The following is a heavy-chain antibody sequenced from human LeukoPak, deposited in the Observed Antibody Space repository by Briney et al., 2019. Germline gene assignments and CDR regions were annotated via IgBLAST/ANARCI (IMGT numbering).Heavy chain of an antibody. CDR1: GFTLSSYA. Sequence: GGSLRLSCAGSGFTLSSYAMSWGRQAPGGGLGWGSAICGSGGSTYYADSVKGRFTISRDNSKNTLYLQMNSLRAEDTAVYYCAKGSGYSYGSDDWFDPWGQGTLVTVSS. CDR3: AKGSGYSYGSDDWFDP. CDR2: ICGSGGST. J-gene: IGHJ5*02. V-gene: IGHV3-23*01. D-gene: IGHD5-18*01.